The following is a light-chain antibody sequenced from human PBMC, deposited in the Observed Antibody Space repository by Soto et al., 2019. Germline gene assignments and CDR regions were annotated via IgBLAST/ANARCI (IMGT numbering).Light chain of an antibody. CDR1: QDISND. Sequence: DIQMTPSPSSLSASVGDRVTITCRASQDISNDLGWYQQKPGKPPKRLIYAASSLQSGVPSRFSGSGSGTEVTLTISSLQPEDYATYYCLQQNDYPPTFGQGTKVEI. CDR3: LQQNDYPPT. CDR2: AAS. V-gene: IGKV1-17*01. J-gene: IGKJ1*01.